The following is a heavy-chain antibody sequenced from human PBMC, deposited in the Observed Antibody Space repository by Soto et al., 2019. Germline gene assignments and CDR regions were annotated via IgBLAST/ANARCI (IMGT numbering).Heavy chain of an antibody. Sequence: PSETLSLTCTVSGGSISSGDYYWSWIRQPPGKGLEWIGYIYYSGSTYYNPSLKSRVTISVDTSKNQFSLKLSSVTAADTAVYYCASGSYYYDRSGYYHYWGQGTLVTVSS. V-gene: IGHV4-30-4*01. J-gene: IGHJ4*02. CDR2: IYYSGST. CDR3: ASGSYYYDRSGYYHY. CDR1: GGSISSGDYY. D-gene: IGHD3-22*01.